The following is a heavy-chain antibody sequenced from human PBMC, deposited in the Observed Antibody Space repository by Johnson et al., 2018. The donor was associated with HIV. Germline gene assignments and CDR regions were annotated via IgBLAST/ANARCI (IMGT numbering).Heavy chain of an antibody. CDR3: AKGSWALWSP. CDR1: GFTFTSYG. J-gene: IGHJ3*01. V-gene: IGHV3-33*06. Sequence: QVQLVESGGGVVQPGRSLRLSCAASGFTFTSYGMHWVRQAPGKGLEWVAVIWYDGSNKYYADSVKGRFTISRDNSKNTLYLQMNSLRAEDTAVYYCAKGSWALWSPWGQGTMVAVSS. D-gene: IGHD1-26*01. CDR2: IWYDGSNK.